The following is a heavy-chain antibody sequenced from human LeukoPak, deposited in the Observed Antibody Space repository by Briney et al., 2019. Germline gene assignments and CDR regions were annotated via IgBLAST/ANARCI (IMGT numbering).Heavy chain of an antibody. CDR1: GGTFSSYA. CDR2: IIPILGIA. V-gene: IGHV1-69*04. J-gene: IGHJ4*02. CDR3: ARGPLGTWYYYGSGSYSLDY. D-gene: IGHD3-10*01. Sequence: SVEVSCKASGGTFSSYAISWVRQAPGQGLEWMGRIIPILGIANYAQKFQGRVTITADKSTSTAYMELSSLRSEDTAVYYCARGPLGTWYYYGSGSYSLDYWGQGTLVTVSS.